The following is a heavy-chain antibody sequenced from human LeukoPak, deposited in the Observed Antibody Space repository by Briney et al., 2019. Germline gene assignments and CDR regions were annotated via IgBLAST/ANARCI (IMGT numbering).Heavy chain of an antibody. CDR3: ARHRDTAMVH. D-gene: IGHD5-18*01. J-gene: IGHJ4*02. CDR1: GGSISSSSYY. Sequence: SETLSLTCTVSGGSISSSSYYWGWIRQPPGKGLEWIGSIYYSGSTYYNPSLKSRVTISVDTSKNQFSLKLSSVTAADTAVYYCARHRDTAMVHWGQGTLVTVSS. V-gene: IGHV4-39*01. CDR2: IYYSGST.